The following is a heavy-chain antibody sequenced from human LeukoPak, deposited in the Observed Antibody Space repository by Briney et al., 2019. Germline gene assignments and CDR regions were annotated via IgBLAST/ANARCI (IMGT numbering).Heavy chain of an antibody. J-gene: IGHJ4*02. CDR1: GFTFSDFW. V-gene: IGHV3-7*01. D-gene: IGHD6-19*01. Sequence: GGSLRLSCASSGFTFSDFWMNWVRQAPGKGLEWVASIKQDGSEKYYVDSVKGRFSISRDNAKNSLHLQMNSLRAEDTAVYYCARDHTVDGLVFDYWGQGILVTVSS. CDR3: ARDHTVDGLVFDY. CDR2: IKQDGSEK.